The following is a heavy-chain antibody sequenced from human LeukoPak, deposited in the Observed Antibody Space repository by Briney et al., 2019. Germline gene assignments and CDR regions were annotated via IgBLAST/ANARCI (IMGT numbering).Heavy chain of an antibody. J-gene: IGHJ3*02. Sequence: SETLSLTCSVSGVSISSSYWSWIRQPPGKRLEWIGFIHQNGNTNYNPPLKSRVTMSVDTSKNQFSLQMRSVTAADTAVYYCARGYYDGSGYSNAFDIWGQGTMVAV. CDR2: IHQNGNT. CDR3: ARGYYDGSGYSNAFDI. D-gene: IGHD3-22*01. CDR1: GVSISSSY. V-gene: IGHV4-59*01.